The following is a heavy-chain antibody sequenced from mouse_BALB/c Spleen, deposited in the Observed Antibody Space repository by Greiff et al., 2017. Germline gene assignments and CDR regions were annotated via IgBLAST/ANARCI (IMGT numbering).Heavy chain of an antibody. CDR3: ARSTAAPYAMDY. V-gene: IGHV5-17*02. D-gene: IGHD1-2*01. Sequence: EVNVVESGGGLVQPGGSRKLSCAASGFTFSSFGMHWVRQAPEKGLEWVAYISSGSSTIYYADTVKGRFTISRDNPKNTLFLQMTILRSEDTAMYYCARSTAAPYAMDYWGQGTSVTVSS. J-gene: IGHJ4*01. CDR2: ISSGSSTI. CDR1: GFTFSSFG.